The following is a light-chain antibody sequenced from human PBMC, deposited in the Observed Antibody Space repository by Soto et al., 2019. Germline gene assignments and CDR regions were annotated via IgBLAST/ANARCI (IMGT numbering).Light chain of an antibody. V-gene: IGKV3-15*01. CDR2: GAS. CDR1: QSVSSN. CDR3: QQYNNWPPWT. J-gene: IGKJ2*02. Sequence: EIVMTQSPATLSVSPGERATLSCRASQSVSSNFAWYQQKPGQAPRLLIYGASTRATGITARFSGSGSGTAFTLTISSMQSEDFAVYYCQQYNNWPPWTFGQGTKLEIK.